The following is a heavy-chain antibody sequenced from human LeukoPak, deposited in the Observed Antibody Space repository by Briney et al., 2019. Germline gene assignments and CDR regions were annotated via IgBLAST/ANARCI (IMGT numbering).Heavy chain of an antibody. V-gene: IGHV1-69*13. Sequence: SVKVSCKASGCTFSSYAMSWVRQAPGQGLEWMGRIIPIFGTTSYAQKFQGRVTITGDESTSTVYMELSSLRSEDTAVYYCARGPYWCGDGYYYYYGMDVWGQGTTVTVPS. CDR1: GCTFSSYA. CDR3: ARGPYWCGDGYYYYYGMDV. D-gene: IGHD2-21*02. J-gene: IGHJ6*02. CDR2: IIPIFGTT.